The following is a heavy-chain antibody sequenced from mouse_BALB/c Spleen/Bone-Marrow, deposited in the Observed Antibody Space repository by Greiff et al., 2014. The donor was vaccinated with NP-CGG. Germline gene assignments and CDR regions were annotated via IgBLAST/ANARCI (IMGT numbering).Heavy chain of an antibody. CDR1: GYSFTGYY. D-gene: IGHD2-3*01. CDR2: VNPNNGGT. V-gene: IGHV1-26*01. CDR3: ARDGYSAWFAY. Sequence: EVKLVESGPDLVKPGASVQISCKASGYSFTGYYMHWVKQSHGKSLEWIGRVNPNNGGTSYNQKFKGKAILTVDKSSSTAYMELRSLTSEDSAVYYCARDGYSAWFAYWGQGTLVTVSA. J-gene: IGHJ3*01.